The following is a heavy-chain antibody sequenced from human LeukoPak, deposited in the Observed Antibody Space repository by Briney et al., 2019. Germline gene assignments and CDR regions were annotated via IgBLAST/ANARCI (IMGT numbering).Heavy chain of an antibody. J-gene: IGHJ4*02. CDR3: ARSGPVDYSGGSCYEGY. CDR1: GGSFSGYY. V-gene: IGHV4-34*01. D-gene: IGHD2-15*01. Sequence: PSETLSLTCAVYGGSFSGYYWSWIRQPPGKGLEWIGEINHSGSTNYNPSLKSRVTISVDTSKNQFSLKLSSVTAADTAVYYCARSGPVDYSGGSCYEGYWGQGTLVTVSS. CDR2: INHSGST.